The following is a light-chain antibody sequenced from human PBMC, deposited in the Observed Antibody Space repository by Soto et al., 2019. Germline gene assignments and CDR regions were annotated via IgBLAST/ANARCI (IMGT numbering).Light chain of an antibody. Sequence: IQMTQSPSSLSASVGDRVTISCRASQGIGNALGWYQQKPGKPPKVLIYGASNLEGGVPSRFSGSGSGTDFTLTISSLQPEDFATYYCLQDYSYPWTFRQGTKVDIK. CDR2: GAS. CDR3: LQDYSYPWT. V-gene: IGKV1-6*01. J-gene: IGKJ1*01. CDR1: QGIGNA.